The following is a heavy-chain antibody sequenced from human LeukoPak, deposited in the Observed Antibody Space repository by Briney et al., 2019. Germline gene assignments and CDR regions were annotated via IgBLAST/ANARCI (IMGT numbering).Heavy chain of an antibody. CDR3: ARRTTVTPNWFDP. CDR2: IYYTGST. V-gene: IGHV4-59*08. CDR1: GGPISTYQ. D-gene: IGHD4-17*01. J-gene: IGHJ5*02. Sequence: SETLSLTCTDSGGPISTYQWSWIRHPPGKGLEWIGYIYYTGSTNYNPSLRSRVTISLDTSKNQFSLRVNSVTAADTAVYYCARRTTVTPNWFDPWGQGTLVTVSS.